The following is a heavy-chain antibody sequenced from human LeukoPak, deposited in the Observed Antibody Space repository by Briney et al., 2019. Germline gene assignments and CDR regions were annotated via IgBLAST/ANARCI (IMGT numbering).Heavy chain of an antibody. CDR1: GGSISSYY. D-gene: IGHD2-2*01. CDR3: PRVVIKDYCSSTSCYSVGWFDP. CDR2: IYTSGST. Sequence: SETLSLTCTVSGGSISSYYWSWIRQPAGKGLEWIGRIYTSGSTNYNPSLKSRVTISVDTSKNQFSLKLSSVTAADTAVYYCPRVVIKDYCSSTSCYSVGWFDPWGQGTLVTVSS. J-gene: IGHJ5*02. V-gene: IGHV4-4*07.